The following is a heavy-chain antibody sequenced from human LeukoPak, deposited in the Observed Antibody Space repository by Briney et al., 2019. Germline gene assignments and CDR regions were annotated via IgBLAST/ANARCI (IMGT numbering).Heavy chain of an antibody. CDR1: GFTFSSYA. CDR3: AIYSGSGSLMANYMDV. V-gene: IGHV3-11*01. D-gene: IGHD6-19*01. J-gene: IGHJ6*03. CDR2: ISSSGSTI. Sequence: GGSLRLSCAASGFTFSSYAMSWIRQAPGKGLEWVSYISSSGSTIYYADSVKGRFTISRDNAKNSLYLQMNSLRAEDTAVYYCAIYSGSGSLMANYMDVWGKGTTVTISS.